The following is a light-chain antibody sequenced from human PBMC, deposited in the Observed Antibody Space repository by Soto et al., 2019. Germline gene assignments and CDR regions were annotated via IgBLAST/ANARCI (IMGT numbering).Light chain of an antibody. V-gene: IGKV3-20*01. CDR1: QSVRDSY. CDR3: QQYGSSPGT. Sequence: EIVLTQSPGTLSLSPGERATLSCRASQSVRDSYLAWYQQKPGQAPSLLIYDTSTRATGIPDRFIGSGSGTDFALTISRVEPEDFAMYFCQQYGSSPGTFGQATKVEIK. J-gene: IGKJ1*01. CDR2: DTS.